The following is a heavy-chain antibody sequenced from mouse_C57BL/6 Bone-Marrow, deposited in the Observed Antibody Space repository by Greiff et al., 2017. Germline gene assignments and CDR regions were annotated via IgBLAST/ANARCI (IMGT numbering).Heavy chain of an antibody. J-gene: IGHJ4*01. Sequence: VKLMESGPGLVAPSQSLSITCTVSGFSLTSYAISWVRQPPGKGLEWLGVIWTGGGTNYNSALKSRLSISKDNSKSQVFLKMNSLQTDDTARYXCARNAAITTVVASDYYAMDYWGQGTSVTVSS. V-gene: IGHV2-9-1*01. CDR2: IWTGGGT. CDR3: ARNAAITTVVASDYYAMDY. D-gene: IGHD1-1*01. CDR1: GFSLTSYA.